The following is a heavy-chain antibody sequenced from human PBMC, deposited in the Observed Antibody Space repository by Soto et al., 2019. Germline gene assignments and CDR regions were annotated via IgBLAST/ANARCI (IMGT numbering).Heavy chain of an antibody. CDR1: GYTFTSYA. Sequence: QVQLVQSGAEEKKPGASVKVSCKASGYTFTSYAMQWVRQATGQRLEWMGWINAGNGNTKYSQKFQGRVTITRDTSATIVFVELSSLRSEDTVVYYGAGDQRIGFDYWGQGTLVTVPS. V-gene: IGHV1-3*05. CDR3: AGDQRIGFDY. CDR2: INAGNGNT. D-gene: IGHD3-10*01. J-gene: IGHJ4*02.